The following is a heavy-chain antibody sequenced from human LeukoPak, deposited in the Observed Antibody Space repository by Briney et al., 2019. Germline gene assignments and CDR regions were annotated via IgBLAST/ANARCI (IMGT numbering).Heavy chain of an antibody. V-gene: IGHV3-30*02. Sequence: GGSLRLSCAASGFTFSNYGIHWVRQPPGKGLEGVAFIRYDGSNKYYADSVKGRFTISRDNSKNTLYLQMNSLRAEDTAVYYCAKASGYYDSSSYSHFDYWGQGTLVTVSS. CDR1: GFTFSNYG. CDR3: AKASGYYDSSSYSHFDY. J-gene: IGHJ4*02. CDR2: IRYDGSNK. D-gene: IGHD3-22*01.